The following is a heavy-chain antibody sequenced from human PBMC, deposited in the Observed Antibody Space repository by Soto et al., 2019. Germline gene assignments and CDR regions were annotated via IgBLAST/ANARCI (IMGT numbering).Heavy chain of an antibody. D-gene: IGHD3-3*01. Sequence: GGSLRLSCAASGFTFSSYWMHWVRQAPGKGLVWVSRINSDGSSTSYADSVKGRFTISRDNAKNTLYLQMNSLRAADTAVYYCARGYSRTIFGVARPDYWGQGTLVTVSS. CDR1: GFTFSSYW. V-gene: IGHV3-74*01. CDR3: ARGYSRTIFGVARPDY. J-gene: IGHJ4*02. CDR2: INSDGSST.